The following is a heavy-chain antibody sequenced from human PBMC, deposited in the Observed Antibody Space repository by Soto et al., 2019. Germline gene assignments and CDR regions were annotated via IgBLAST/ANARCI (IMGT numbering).Heavy chain of an antibody. J-gene: IGHJ4*02. Sequence: QVQLQESGPGLVKPSQTLSLPCTVSGGSISSGDYYWSWIRQPPGKGLELIGYVYYSGSTYYNPSLKSRVTISVDTSKNHFSLKLSSVTAADTAVYYCASTSYGYTFYDYWGQGTLVTVSS. CDR2: VYYSGST. V-gene: IGHV4-30-4*01. CDR1: GGSISSGDYY. D-gene: IGHD5-18*01. CDR3: ASTSYGYTFYDY.